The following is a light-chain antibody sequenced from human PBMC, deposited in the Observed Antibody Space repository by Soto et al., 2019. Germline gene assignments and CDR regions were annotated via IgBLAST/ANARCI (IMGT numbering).Light chain of an antibody. Sequence: DIQMTQSPSTLSASVGDRVTITCRASQSISSWLAWYQQKPGKAPKLLIYDASSLESGVPSRFSGSGSGTEFTLTISRLQPDDFATYYCQQYNSYSPWPFGQGTKVEIK. CDR2: DAS. J-gene: IGKJ1*01. V-gene: IGKV1-5*01. CDR3: QQYNSYSPWP. CDR1: QSISSW.